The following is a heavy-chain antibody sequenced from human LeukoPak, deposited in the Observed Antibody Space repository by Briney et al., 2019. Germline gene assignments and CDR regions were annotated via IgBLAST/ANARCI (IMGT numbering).Heavy chain of an antibody. CDR3: ARWSTVNPAYYYGMDV. D-gene: IGHD4-17*01. Sequence: GASVKVSCKASGYTFSSYGIAWVRQAPGQGLEWLGWITAYNGYTRHAQKVRGRVTVTIDTPTSTGHMELRSLRSDDTAVYYCARWSTVNPAYYYGMDVWGQGTTVIVSS. CDR1: GYTFSSYG. V-gene: IGHV1-18*01. CDR2: ITAYNGYT. J-gene: IGHJ6*02.